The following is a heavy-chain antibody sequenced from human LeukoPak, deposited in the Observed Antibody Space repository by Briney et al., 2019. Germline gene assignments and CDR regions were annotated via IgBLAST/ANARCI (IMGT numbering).Heavy chain of an antibody. V-gene: IGHV1-46*01. J-gene: IGHJ4*02. Sequence: ASVKVSCKASGYSLTTYYMHWVRQAPGQGLEWMAIINPSGGSTNYAQKLQGRVTMTTDTSTSTAYMELRSLRSDDTAVYYCARDGDSGYDRSLDYWGQGTLVTVSS. CDR1: GYSLTTYY. D-gene: IGHD5-12*01. CDR2: INPSGGST. CDR3: ARDGDSGYDRSLDY.